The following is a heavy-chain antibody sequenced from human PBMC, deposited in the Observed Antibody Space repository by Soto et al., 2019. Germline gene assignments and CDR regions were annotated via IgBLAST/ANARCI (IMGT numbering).Heavy chain of an antibody. Sequence: QVQLVEYGGGVVQPGRSLRLSCAASGFTFSSYGMHWVRQAPGKGLEWVAVIWYDGSNKYYADSVKGRFTISRDNSKNTLYLQMNSLRAEDTAVYYCARGGWDTYYYILTGYVDAFDIWGQGSMVTVSS. CDR3: ARGGWDTYYYILTGYVDAFDI. CDR1: GFTFSSYG. CDR2: IWYDGSNK. V-gene: IGHV3-33*01. J-gene: IGHJ3*02. D-gene: IGHD3-9*01.